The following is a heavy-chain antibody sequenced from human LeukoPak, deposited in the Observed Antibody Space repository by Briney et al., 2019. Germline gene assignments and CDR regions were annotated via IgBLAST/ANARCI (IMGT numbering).Heavy chain of an antibody. CDR3: AKDSSGFIDY. CDR1: GFTFSSYG. V-gene: IGHV3-30*18. CDR2: ISYDGSNK. D-gene: IGHD6-19*01. Sequence: GGSLTLSCAASGFTFSSYGMHWVRQAPGKGLEGVAVISYDGSNKYYADSVKGRFTISRDNSKNTLYLQMNGLRAEDTAVYYCAKDSSGFIDYWGQGTLVTVSS. J-gene: IGHJ4*02.